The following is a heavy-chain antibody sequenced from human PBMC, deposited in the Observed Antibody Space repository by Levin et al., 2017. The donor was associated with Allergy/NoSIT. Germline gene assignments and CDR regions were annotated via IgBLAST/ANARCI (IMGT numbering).Heavy chain of an antibody. CDR2: ISDSGVNT. V-gene: IGHV3-23*01. D-gene: IGHD3-22*01. CDR3: AKRSMAGSGYHPIVY. CDR1: GFTFSNYA. Sequence: PGGSLRLSCAASGFTFSNYAMTWVRQAPGQGLKWVSTISDSGVNTYYADSVKGRFTISRDNSKNTLYLQMNSLRAEDTAVYHCAKRSMAGSGYHPIVYWGQGTLVTVSS. J-gene: IGHJ4*02.